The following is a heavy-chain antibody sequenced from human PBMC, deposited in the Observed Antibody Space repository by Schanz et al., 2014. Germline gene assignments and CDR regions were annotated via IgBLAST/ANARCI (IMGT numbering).Heavy chain of an antibody. CDR3: ARGNYGMDV. V-gene: IGHV3-7*03. CDR2: IKQDGSEK. J-gene: IGHJ6*02. Sequence: EVQLVESGGGLVQPGGSLRLSCAASGFTFSSYWMSWVRQAPGKGLEWVANIKQDGSEKYYVDSVRGRFTISRDNAKNSLFLQMNSLRAEDTAKYYCARGNYGMDVWGQGTTVTVSS. CDR1: GFTFSSYW.